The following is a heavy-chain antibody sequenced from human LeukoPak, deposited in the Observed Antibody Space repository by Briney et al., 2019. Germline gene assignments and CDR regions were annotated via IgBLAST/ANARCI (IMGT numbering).Heavy chain of an antibody. J-gene: IGHJ2*01. Sequence: AGGSLRLSCAASGFTFDSYSMNWVRQVPGKGLEWVSSISSSSAYTYYADSVKGRFTISRDSAKNSLFLQMDSLRAEDTAVYYCAGALCTSCYLDLWGRGTLVTVSS. CDR2: ISSSSAYT. V-gene: IGHV3-21*01. CDR3: AGALCTSCYLDL. CDR1: GFTFDSYS. D-gene: IGHD2-2*01.